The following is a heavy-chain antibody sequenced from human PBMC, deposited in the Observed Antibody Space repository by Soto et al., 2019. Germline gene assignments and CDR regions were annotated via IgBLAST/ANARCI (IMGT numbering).Heavy chain of an antibody. J-gene: IGHJ6*02. CDR2: LSSSGTGI. Sequence: GGSLRLSCEGSGLILSGYRMNWVRQAPGQGLEWVSSLSSSGTGIFYGDSVKGRFTISRDNAKNSLYLQMNNLRAEDTAVYYCARDGRPYYYGMDVWGQGTTVTVSS. CDR3: ARDGRPYYYGMDV. CDR1: GLILSGYR. V-gene: IGHV3-21*01.